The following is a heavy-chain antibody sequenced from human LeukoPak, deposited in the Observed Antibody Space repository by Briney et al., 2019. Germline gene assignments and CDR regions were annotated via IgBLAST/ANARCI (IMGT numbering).Heavy chain of an antibody. D-gene: IGHD3-10*01. Sequence: SETLSLTCAVYGGSFSGYYWSWIRQPPGKGLEWIGYIYYSGSTNYNPSLKSRVTISVDTSKNQFSLKLSSVTAADTAVYYCARDLGYYGSGSLDYWGQGTLVTVSS. CDR2: IYYSGST. V-gene: IGHV4-34*11. J-gene: IGHJ4*02. CDR1: GGSFSGYY. CDR3: ARDLGYYGSGSLDY.